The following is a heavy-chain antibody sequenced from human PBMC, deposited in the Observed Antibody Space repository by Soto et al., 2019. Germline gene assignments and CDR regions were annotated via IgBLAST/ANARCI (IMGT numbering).Heavy chain of an antibody. V-gene: IGHV1-3*01. CDR3: ARRAEPNIVVVVAATDWFDP. CDR2: INAGNGNT. Sequence: ALVNVSRKAAGYTYTGYAMRWVRQAPGQRLEWMGWINAGNGNTKYSQKFQGRVTITRDTSASTAYMELSSLRSEDTAVYYCARRAEPNIVVVVAATDWFDPWGQGTLVTVSS. CDR1: GYTYTGYA. D-gene: IGHD2-15*01. J-gene: IGHJ5*02.